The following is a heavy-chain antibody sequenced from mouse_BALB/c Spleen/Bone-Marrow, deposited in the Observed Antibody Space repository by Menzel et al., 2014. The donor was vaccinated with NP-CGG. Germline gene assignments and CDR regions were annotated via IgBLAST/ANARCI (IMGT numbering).Heavy chain of an antibody. CDR2: IDPTDNYI. CDR3: ARPRGLYDYWYFDV. CDR1: GHNFTSYW. J-gene: IGHJ1*01. D-gene: IGHD2-3*01. Sequence: QVQLQQSGAELVKPGASVMLSCKASGHNFTSYWMNWVKQRPGQGLEWIGEIDPTDNYINYNQKVKDKGTLTVDKSSSTAYMQLSSLTSEDSAVYYCARPRGLYDYWYFDVWGAGTTVTVSS. V-gene: IGHV1-69*02.